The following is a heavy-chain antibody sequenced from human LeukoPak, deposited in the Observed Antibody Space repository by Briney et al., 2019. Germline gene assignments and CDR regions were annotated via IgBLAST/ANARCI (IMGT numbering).Heavy chain of an antibody. CDR2: INPNSGGT. J-gene: IGHJ5*02. CDR1: GYTFTGYY. V-gene: IGHV1-2*02. D-gene: IGHD6-13*01. Sequence: ASVKVSCKASGYTFTGYYMHWVRQAPGQGLEWMGWINPNSGGTSYAQKFQGRVTMTRDTSISTAYMELSRLRSDDTAVYYCARDYGIAADNWFDPWGQGTLVTVSS. CDR3: ARDYGIAADNWFDP.